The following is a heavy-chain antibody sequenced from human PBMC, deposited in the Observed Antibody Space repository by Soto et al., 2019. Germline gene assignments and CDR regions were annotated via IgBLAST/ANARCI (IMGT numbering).Heavy chain of an antibody. CDR2: IIPMYGPA. V-gene: IGHV1-69*01. CDR1: GGTFSSYA. CDR3: ARVTSMVRGVIDNGFDP. J-gene: IGHJ5*02. D-gene: IGHD3-10*01. Sequence: QVPLVQSGAEVKKPGSSVTVSCKASGGTFSSYAIHWVRQAPGQGLEWMGGIIPMYGPAKYAQRFQGRVTITAYESTTTVYMELTSLTSPDTAVYYCARVTSMVRGVIDNGFDPWGHGTLVTVSS.